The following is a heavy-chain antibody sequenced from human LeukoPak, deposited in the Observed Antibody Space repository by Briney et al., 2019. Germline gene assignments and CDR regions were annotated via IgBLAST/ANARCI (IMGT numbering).Heavy chain of an antibody. CDR3: ARALRGTDFDY. Sequence: SETLSLTCTVSGGSIRGYYWTWIRQPPGKGLEWIGYIYYGGSTNYNPSLKSRITMSADASKNQFSLRLSSVTAADTAVYYCARALRGTDFDYWGQGTLVTVSS. V-gene: IGHV4-59*01. CDR1: GGSIRGYY. J-gene: IGHJ4*02. D-gene: IGHD2-15*01. CDR2: IYYGGST.